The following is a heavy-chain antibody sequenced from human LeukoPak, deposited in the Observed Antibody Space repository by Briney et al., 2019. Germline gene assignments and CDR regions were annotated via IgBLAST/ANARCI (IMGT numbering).Heavy chain of an antibody. V-gene: IGHV4-4*02. CDR3: ARVTATTPFDC. J-gene: IGHJ4*02. CDR1: GGSITSNSW. D-gene: IGHD1-20*01. Sequence: SETLSLTCTVSGGSITSNSWWSWVRQPPGKGLEWIGEIPHSGRSNYNPSFESRVTISIDNSNNHFSLEVTSVTAADTAVYFCARVTATTPFDCWGQGTLVTVSS. CDR2: IPHSGRS.